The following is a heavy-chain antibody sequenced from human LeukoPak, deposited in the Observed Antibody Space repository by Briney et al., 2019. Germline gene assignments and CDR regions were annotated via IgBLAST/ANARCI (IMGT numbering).Heavy chain of an antibody. V-gene: IGHV1-18*01. CDR2: ISAYNGNT. CDR1: GYTFTSYG. D-gene: IGHD6-6*01. CDR3: ARESNSSSLSTHNWFDP. J-gene: IGHJ5*02. Sequence: ASVRVSCKASGYTFTSYGISWVRQAPGQGLEWMGWISAYNGNTNYAQKLQGRVTMTTDTSTSTAYMELRSLRSDDTAVYYCARESNSSSLSTHNWFDPWGQGTLVTVSS.